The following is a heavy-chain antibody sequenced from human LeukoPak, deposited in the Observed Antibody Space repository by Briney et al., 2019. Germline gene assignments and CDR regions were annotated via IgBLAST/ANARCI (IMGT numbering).Heavy chain of an antibody. CDR3: ARCREDIVVLPAAMDPPYYFGY. V-gene: IGHV3-7*01. CDR1: GLTFSSYW. CDR2: IKQDGSDT. Sequence: GGSLRLSCAASGLTFSSYWMSWVRQAPGKGLEWVAYIKQDGSDTYYVDSVKGRFTISRDSAKNSLYLQMNSLRAEDTSVYYCARCREDIVVLPAAMDPPYYFGYWGQGTLVTVSS. D-gene: IGHD2-2*01. J-gene: IGHJ4*02.